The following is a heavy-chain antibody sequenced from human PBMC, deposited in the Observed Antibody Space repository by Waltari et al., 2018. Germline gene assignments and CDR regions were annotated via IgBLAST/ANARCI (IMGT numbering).Heavy chain of an antibody. V-gene: IGHV1-18*01. CDR3: ARDPDSKSGYLTAFDI. CDR2: IGAYNGNK. CDR1: GYTFTSSG. J-gene: IGHJ3*02. Sequence: QLQLVQSGAEVKKPGASVKVSCKASGYTFTSSGISWVRQAPGQGLEWMGWIGAYNGNKRYSQKVQGRVTMTTDIGTSTVYMELRSLRSDDTAVYYCARDPDSKSGYLTAFDIWGQGTMVTVSS. D-gene: IGHD3-9*01.